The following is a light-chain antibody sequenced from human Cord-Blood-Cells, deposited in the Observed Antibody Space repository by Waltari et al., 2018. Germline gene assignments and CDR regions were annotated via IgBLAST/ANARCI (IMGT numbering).Light chain of an antibody. CDR1: ALPKQY. J-gene: IGLJ2*01. V-gene: IGLV3-25*03. Sequence: SYELTQPPSVSVSPGQTARLTCSGDALPKQYAYWYKQKPGQAPVLVIYKDSERPSGSPERFSGSSSGTTVTLTISGVQAEDEADYYCQSADSSGTYVVFGGGTKLTVL. CDR2: KDS. CDR3: QSADSSGTYVV.